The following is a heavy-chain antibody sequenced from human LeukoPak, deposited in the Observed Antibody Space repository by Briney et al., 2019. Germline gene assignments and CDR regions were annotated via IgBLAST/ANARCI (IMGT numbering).Heavy chain of an antibody. Sequence: PGGSLRLSCSASGFTFSSYAMHWVRQAPGKGLEYVSAISSNGGSTYYADSVKGRFTISRDNSKNTLYLQMSSLRAEDTAVYYCVKLQPGGGFDYWGQGTLVTVSS. J-gene: IGHJ4*02. V-gene: IGHV3-64D*09. CDR2: ISSNGGST. CDR3: VKLQPGGGFDY. D-gene: IGHD1-14*01. CDR1: GFTFSSYA.